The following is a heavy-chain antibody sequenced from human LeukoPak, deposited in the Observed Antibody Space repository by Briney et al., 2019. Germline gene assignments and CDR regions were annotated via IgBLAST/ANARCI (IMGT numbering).Heavy chain of an antibody. CDR1: GFTFSSYE. CDR3: ARTYDSSGYYYSYYFDY. D-gene: IGHD3-22*01. V-gene: IGHV3-48*03. Sequence: GGSLRLSCAASGFTFSSYEMNWVRQAPGKGLEWVSYISSSGSTIYYADSVKGRFTISRDSAKNSLYLQMNSLRAEDTAVYYCARTYDSSGYYYSYYFDYWGQGTLVTVSS. J-gene: IGHJ4*02. CDR2: ISSSGSTI.